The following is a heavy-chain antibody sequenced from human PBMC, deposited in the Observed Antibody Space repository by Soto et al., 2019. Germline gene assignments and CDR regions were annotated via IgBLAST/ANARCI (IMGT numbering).Heavy chain of an antibody. CDR3: ASSGWYYYDSSGYYRYWYFDL. Sequence: QVQLVQSGAEVKKPGSSVKVSCKASGGTFSSYAISWVRQAPGQGLEWMGGIIPIFGTANYAQKFQGRVTITADESTXXAXMXXSSLRSEDTAVYYCASSGWYYYDSSGYYRYWYFDLWGRGTLVTVSS. CDR1: GGTFSSYA. D-gene: IGHD3-22*01. J-gene: IGHJ2*01. V-gene: IGHV1-69*12. CDR2: IIPIFGTA.